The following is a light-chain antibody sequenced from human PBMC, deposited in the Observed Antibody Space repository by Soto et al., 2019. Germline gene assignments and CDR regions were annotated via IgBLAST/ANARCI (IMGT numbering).Light chain of an antibody. CDR1: QSVNGW. CDR2: TAS. V-gene: IGKV1-5*03. J-gene: IGKJ1*01. Sequence: DIQMTQSPSTLSASVGDRVTITCRASQSVNGWLAWYQQKPGKAPYLLIYTASTLESGVPSRFSGSGSGTEFTLSISSLQPDDFATYYCQQYNDYRRTFGQGTKVEIK. CDR3: QQYNDYRRT.